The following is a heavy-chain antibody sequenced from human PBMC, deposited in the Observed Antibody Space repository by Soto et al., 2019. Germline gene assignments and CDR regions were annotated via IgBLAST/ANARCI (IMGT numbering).Heavy chain of an antibody. Sequence: QVQLVESGGGVVQPGRSLRLSCAASGFTFSNYGMHWVRQAPGKGLEWVAVISYDGSNKYYADSVKGRFTISRDNSKNPLYLQMNSLRADDTAVYYCAKAETGDRSGGFDYWGQGTLVTVSS. D-gene: IGHD7-27*01. CDR2: ISYDGSNK. J-gene: IGHJ4*02. CDR3: AKAETGDRSGGFDY. CDR1: GFTFSNYG. V-gene: IGHV3-30*18.